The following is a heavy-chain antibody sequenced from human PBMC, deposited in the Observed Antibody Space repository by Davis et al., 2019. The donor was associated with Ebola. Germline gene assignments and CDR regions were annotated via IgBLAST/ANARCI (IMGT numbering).Heavy chain of an antibody. CDR2: IIPIFGTA. J-gene: IGHJ4*02. CDR3: ARASYVDIVATVPFDY. Sequence: SVKVSCKASGYTFTSYGISWVRQAPGQGLEWMGGIIPIFGTANYAQKFQGRVTITADESTSTAYMELSSLRSEDTAVYYCARASYVDIVATVPFDYWGQGTLVTVSS. CDR1: GYTFTSYG. D-gene: IGHD5-12*01. V-gene: IGHV1-69*13.